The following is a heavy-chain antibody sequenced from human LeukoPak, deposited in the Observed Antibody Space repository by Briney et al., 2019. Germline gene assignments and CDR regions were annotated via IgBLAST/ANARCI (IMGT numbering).Heavy chain of an antibody. V-gene: IGHV3-23*01. J-gene: IGHJ4*02. D-gene: IGHD5-12*01. Sequence: GSGVNSYYADSVRGRFTISRDNSQNTLYLQMDSLRAEDTALYYCAKEYSGYDFDNWGQGTLVTVSS. CDR3: AKEYSGYDFDN. CDR2: GSGVNS.